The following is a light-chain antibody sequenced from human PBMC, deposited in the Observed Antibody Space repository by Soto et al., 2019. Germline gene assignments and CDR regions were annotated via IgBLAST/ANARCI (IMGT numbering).Light chain of an antibody. J-gene: IGLJ1*01. V-gene: IGLV2-14*01. CDR2: EVS. CDR3: SSYTSSSIDYV. Sequence: QSALTQPASVSGSPGQSITISCTGTSSDVGGYNYVSWYQQHPGKAPKLMIYEVSNRPLGVSTRFSGSKSGNTASLTISGLQAADEADYYCSSYTSSSIDYVFGTGTKLTVL. CDR1: SSDVGGYNY.